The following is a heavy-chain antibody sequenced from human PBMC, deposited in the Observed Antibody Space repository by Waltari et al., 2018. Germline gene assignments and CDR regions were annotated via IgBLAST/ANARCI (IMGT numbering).Heavy chain of an antibody. CDR2: IYHSGST. D-gene: IGHD3-3*01. CDR1: GYSISSGYY. V-gene: IGHV4-38-2*02. Sequence: QVQLQESGPGLVKPSETLSLTCTVSGYSISSGYYWGWIRQPPGKGLEWIGSIYHSGSTYYNPSLKSRVTISVDTSKNQFSLKLSSVTAADTAVYYCARDADYDFWSGYFDYWGQGTLVTVSS. CDR3: ARDADYDFWSGYFDY. J-gene: IGHJ4*02.